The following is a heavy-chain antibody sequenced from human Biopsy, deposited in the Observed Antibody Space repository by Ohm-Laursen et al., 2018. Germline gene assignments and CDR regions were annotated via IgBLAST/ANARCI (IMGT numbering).Heavy chain of an antibody. CDR2: IYGGGSPV. CDR3: ARLNSGTYDASDL. Sequence: SLRLSCSASGFDFNLYEMTWVRQAPGKGMEWISYIYGGGSPVSYADSVKGRFTISRDNAQKSLYLHMNSLRAEDTAIYYCARLNSGTYDASDLWGQGTKVIVSS. D-gene: IGHD1-26*01. V-gene: IGHV3-48*03. J-gene: IGHJ3*01. CDR1: GFDFNLYE.